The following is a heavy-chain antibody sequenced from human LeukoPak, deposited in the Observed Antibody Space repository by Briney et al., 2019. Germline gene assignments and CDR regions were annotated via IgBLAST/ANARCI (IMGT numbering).Heavy chain of an antibody. CDR3: AKDFGDFRTDY. CDR1: GGSFSGYY. J-gene: IGHJ4*02. V-gene: IGHV4-34*01. Sequence: PSETLSLTCAVYGGSFSGYYWAWIRQPPGKGLEWIASSDYTGSKTYNPSLKSRVTVSVDTSKNQFFLKLTSVTAADTAVYYCAKDFGDFRTDYWGQGTLVTVSS. D-gene: IGHD4-17*01. CDR2: SDYTGSK.